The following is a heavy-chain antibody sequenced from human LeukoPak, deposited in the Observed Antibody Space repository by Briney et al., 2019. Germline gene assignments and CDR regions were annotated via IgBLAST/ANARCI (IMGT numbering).Heavy chain of an antibody. D-gene: IGHD5-24*01. CDR1: GFTFSSYE. Sequence: GGSLRLSCAASGFTFSSYEMNWVRQAPGKGLEWVSFIGSSDTIRYYADSVKGRFTISRDNAKNSLYLQMNSLRAEDTAVYYCAKNREMATMGTIDFWGQGALVTVSS. CDR2: IGSSDTIR. J-gene: IGHJ4*02. V-gene: IGHV3-48*03. CDR3: AKNREMATMGTIDF.